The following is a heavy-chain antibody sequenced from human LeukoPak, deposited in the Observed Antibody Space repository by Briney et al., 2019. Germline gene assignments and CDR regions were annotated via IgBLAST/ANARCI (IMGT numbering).Heavy chain of an antibody. V-gene: IGHV3-9*01. Sequence: GRSLRLSCAASGFIFNEYAMHWVRQAPGKGLEWVSSVNWSPGSEAYADSVKGRFTISRDNAKNSLYLQMNNLRIEDTALYYCVKDSAGDASDWLDSWGQGTLVTISS. CDR2: VNWSPGSE. D-gene: IGHD5-24*01. CDR3: VKDSAGDASDWLDS. J-gene: IGHJ5*01. CDR1: GFIFNEYA.